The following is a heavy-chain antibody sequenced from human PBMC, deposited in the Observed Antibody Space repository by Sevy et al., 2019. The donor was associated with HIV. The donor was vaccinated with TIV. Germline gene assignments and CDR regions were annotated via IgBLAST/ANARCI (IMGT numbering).Heavy chain of an antibody. D-gene: IGHD6-13*01. CDR2: INQDASVN. J-gene: IGHJ4*02. V-gene: IGHV3-7*01. CDR1: GFSLNTYW. Sequence: GGSLRLSCVASGFSLNTYWMLWVRQAPGKGLEWVSNINQDASVNYYADSVKGRFTISRDNARNLLSLQMNMLRVEETALYYCVRAIATVDSFWGQGTLVTVSS. CDR3: VRAIATVDSF.